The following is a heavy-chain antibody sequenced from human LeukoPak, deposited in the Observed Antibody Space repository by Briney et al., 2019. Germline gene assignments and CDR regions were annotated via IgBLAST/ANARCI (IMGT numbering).Heavy chain of an antibody. CDR3: ASGYYYDSSGYYEY. CDR1: GASISTHY. D-gene: IGHD3-22*01. Sequence: SETLSLTCNVSGASISTHYWSWIRQSPGKGLEWIGYIYHNGITNYNPSLKSRVTISIDTSKNQFSLKLSSVTAADTAVYYCASGYYYDSSGYYEYWGQGTLVTVSS. CDR2: IYHNGIT. V-gene: IGHV4-59*08. J-gene: IGHJ4*02.